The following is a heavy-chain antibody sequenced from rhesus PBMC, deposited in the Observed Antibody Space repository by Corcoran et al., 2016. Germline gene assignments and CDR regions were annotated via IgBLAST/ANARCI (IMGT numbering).Heavy chain of an antibody. V-gene: IGHV4-122*02. CDR1: GYSISSGYG. Sequence: QLQLQESGPGLVKPSETLSLTCAVSGYSISSGYGWSWVRQPPGTGLEWIGYISYSGSTSYNPSLKSRVTISRDTSKNQFSLKLSSVTAADTAVYYCASRYYYSGSHDYWGQGVLVTVSS. D-gene: IGHD3-16*01. CDR2: ISYSGST. CDR3: ASRYYYSGSHDY. J-gene: IGHJ4*01.